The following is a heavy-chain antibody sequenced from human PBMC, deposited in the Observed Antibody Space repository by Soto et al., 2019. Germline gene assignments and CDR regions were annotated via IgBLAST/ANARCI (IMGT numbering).Heavy chain of an antibody. J-gene: IGHJ6*02. CDR1: GGSVSTSGYY. CDR3: ARDGYSGSFYVAMDV. D-gene: IGHD5-12*01. CDR2: VYYSGNT. V-gene: IGHV4-61*08. Sequence: SETLSLTCTVSGGSVSTSGYYWSWIRQPPGKGLEYIGYVYYSGNTNYNPSLKSRVTISLDTSKSQFFLNLSSVTAADTAVYYCARDGYSGSFYVAMDVWGQGTTVTV.